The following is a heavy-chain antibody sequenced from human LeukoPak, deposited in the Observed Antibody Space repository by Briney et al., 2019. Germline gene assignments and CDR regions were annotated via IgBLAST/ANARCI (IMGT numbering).Heavy chain of an antibody. D-gene: IGHD2-15*01. CDR1: GGSFSGYY. CDR3: ASVRYCSGGSCYSDV. Sequence: SETLSLTCAVYGGSFSGYYWSWIRQPPGKGLEWIGEINHSGSTNYNPSLKSRVTISVDTSKNQFSLKLSSVTAADTAVYYCASVRYCSGGSCYSDVWGQGTLVTVSA. J-gene: IGHJ4*02. V-gene: IGHV4-34*01. CDR2: INHSGST.